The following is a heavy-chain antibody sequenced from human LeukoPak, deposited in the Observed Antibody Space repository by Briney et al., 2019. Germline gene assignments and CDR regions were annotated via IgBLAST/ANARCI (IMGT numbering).Heavy chain of an antibody. V-gene: IGHV5-51*04. D-gene: IGHD3-22*01. J-gene: IGHJ4*02. CDR3: AREGSTGYSDY. Sequence: GESLKISCKGSGYRFASSWIGWVRQMPGKGLQWMGIIYLGDSATTYSPSFQGQVTISADKPISTAYLQWSSLKASDTAMYYCAREGSTGYSDYWGQGTLVTVSS. CDR1: GYRFASSW. CDR2: IYLGDSAT.